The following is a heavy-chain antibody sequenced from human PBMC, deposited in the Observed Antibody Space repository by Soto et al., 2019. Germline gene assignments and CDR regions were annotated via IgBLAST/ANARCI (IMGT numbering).Heavy chain of an antibody. CDR3: ANLQGTYYYGLGSYYLPY. V-gene: IGHV3-23*01. J-gene: IGHJ4*02. Sequence: EVQLLESGGGLVQPGGSLRLSCAASGFTFSSYVMSWVRQAPGKGLEWVSAISGSGGSTYYADSVKGRFTITRDNSKNTLYLQMKSLRAEDKAVYYCANLQGTYYYGLGSYYLPYWGQGTLVTVSS. CDR2: ISGSGGST. CDR1: GFTFSSYV. D-gene: IGHD3-10*01.